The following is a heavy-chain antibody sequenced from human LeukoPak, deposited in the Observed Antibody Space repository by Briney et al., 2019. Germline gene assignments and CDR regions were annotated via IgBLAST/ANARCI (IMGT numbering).Heavy chain of an antibody. D-gene: IGHD6-13*01. CDR3: AREDGSSSYFDY. J-gene: IGHJ4*02. Sequence: GGSLRLSCAVSGFTVSSNYMSWVRQAPGKGLERVSIIYAGGNTYFTDAVKGRFIISRDNSKNTVYLQMNSLRAEDTAVYYCAREDGSSSYFDYWGQGALVTVSS. V-gene: IGHV3-66*01. CDR1: GFTVSSNY. CDR2: IYAGGNT.